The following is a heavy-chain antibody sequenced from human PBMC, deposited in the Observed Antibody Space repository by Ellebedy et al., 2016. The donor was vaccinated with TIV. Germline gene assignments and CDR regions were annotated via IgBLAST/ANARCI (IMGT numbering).Heavy chain of an antibody. J-gene: IGHJ6*02. CDR2: IIPFIGTP. CDR3: AKSVGWCSGGSCYHYYYGMDV. V-gene: IGHV1-69*13. CDR1: GGTFRHYA. Sequence: AASVKVSCKASGGTFRHYAFNWVRQAPGQGFEWMGGIIPFIGTPDYAQRFEGRVTISADESTTTAYMELNGLTSEDTAVYYCAKSVGWCSGGSCYHYYYGMDVWGQGTLVTVSS. D-gene: IGHD2-15*01.